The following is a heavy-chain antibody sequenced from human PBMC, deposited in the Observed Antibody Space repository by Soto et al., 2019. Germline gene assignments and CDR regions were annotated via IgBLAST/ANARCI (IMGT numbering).Heavy chain of an antibody. CDR2: IYYSGST. J-gene: IGHJ4*02. V-gene: IGHV4-59*08. CDR3: ARFTYYYDSSGYVYYFDY. Sequence: SETLSLTCTVSGGSISSYYWSWIRQPPGKGLEWIGYIYYSGSTNYNPSLKSRVTISVDTSKNQFSLKLSSVTAADTAVYYCARFTYYYDSSGYVYYFDYWGQGTLVTVS. CDR1: GGSISSYY. D-gene: IGHD3-22*01.